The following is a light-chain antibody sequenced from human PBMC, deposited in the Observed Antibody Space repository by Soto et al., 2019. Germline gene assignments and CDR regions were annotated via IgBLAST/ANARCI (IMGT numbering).Light chain of an antibody. CDR2: GAS. V-gene: IGKV3-20*01. J-gene: IGKJ4*01. CDR3: QQYNEWPLT. Sequence: EIVLTQSPGTLSLSPGERATLSCRASQSVSSSYLAWYQQKPGQAPRLLIYGASSRATGIPDRFSGSGSGTEFTLTIDSLQSEDFAVYYCQQYNEWPLTFGGGTKVDIK. CDR1: QSVSSSY.